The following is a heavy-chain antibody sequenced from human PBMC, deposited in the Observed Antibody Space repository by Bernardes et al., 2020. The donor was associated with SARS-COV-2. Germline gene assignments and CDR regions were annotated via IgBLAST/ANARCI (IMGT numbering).Heavy chain of an antibody. CDR3: AREGLYYDFWSGYYKNYYYYMDV. V-gene: IGHV3-30*04. Sequence: GGSLRLSCAASGFTFSSYAMHWVRQAPGKGLEWVAVISYDGSNKYYADSVKGRFTISRDNSKNTLYLQMNSLRAEDTAVYYCAREGLYYDFWSGYYKNYYYYMDVWGKGTTVTVSS. CDR2: ISYDGSNK. J-gene: IGHJ6*03. CDR1: GFTFSSYA. D-gene: IGHD3-3*01.